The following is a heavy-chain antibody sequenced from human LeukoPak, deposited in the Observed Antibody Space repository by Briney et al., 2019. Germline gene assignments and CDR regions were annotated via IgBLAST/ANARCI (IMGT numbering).Heavy chain of an antibody. D-gene: IGHD6-6*01. CDR3: ASSSSRLTSSGFDY. Sequence: GGSLRLSCAASGFTFSSYSMNWVRQAPGKGLEWVSSISSSSSYIYYADSVKGRFTISRDNAKNSLYLQMNSLRAEDTAVYYCASSSSRLTSSGFDYWGQGTLVTVSS. CDR2: ISSSSSYI. J-gene: IGHJ4*02. V-gene: IGHV3-21*01. CDR1: GFTFSSYS.